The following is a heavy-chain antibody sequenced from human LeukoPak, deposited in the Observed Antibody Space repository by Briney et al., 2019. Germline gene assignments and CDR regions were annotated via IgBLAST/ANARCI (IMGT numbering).Heavy chain of an antibody. D-gene: IGHD6-19*01. V-gene: IGHV3-30*02. J-gene: IGHJ4*02. Sequence: PGGSLRLSCAASGFTFTNYAMHWVRQAPGKGLEWVAFIPYDGSDKYYADSVKGRFTISRDNSKNTLSLQMNSLRADDTAVYYCAKDWSASSGWFLDYWGQGTLVTVPS. CDR3: AKDWSASSGWFLDY. CDR1: GFTFTNYA. CDR2: IPYDGSDK.